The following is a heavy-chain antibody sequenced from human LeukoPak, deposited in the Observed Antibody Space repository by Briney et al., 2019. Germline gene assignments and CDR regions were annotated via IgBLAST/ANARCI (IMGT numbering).Heavy chain of an antibody. CDR1: GFTFSGYW. CDR2: IKQDGSEK. CDR3: ARDLEI. Sequence: GGSLRLSCVASGFTFSGYWMTWVRQPPGKGLEWVAIIKQDGSEKYYVNSVKGRFTISRDNAKNSLYLQLNILRAEDTAVYYCARDLEIWGQGTMVTVPS. J-gene: IGHJ3*02. V-gene: IGHV3-7*01.